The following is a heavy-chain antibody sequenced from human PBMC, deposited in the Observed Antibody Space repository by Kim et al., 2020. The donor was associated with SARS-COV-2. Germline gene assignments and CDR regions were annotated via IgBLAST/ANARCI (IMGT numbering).Heavy chain of an antibody. Sequence: SVKVSCKASGGTFSSYAISWVRQAPGQGLEWMGGIIPIFGTANYAQKFQGRVTITADESTSTAYMELSSLRSEDTAVYYCARPNYGDGWWFDPWGQGTLVTVSS. CDR3: ARPNYGDGWWFDP. CDR2: IIPIFGTA. V-gene: IGHV1-69*13. CDR1: GGTFSSYA. D-gene: IGHD4-17*01. J-gene: IGHJ5*02.